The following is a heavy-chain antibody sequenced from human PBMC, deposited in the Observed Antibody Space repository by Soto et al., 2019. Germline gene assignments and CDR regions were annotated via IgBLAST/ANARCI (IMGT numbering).Heavy chain of an antibody. CDR1: GFTFSSYA. Sequence: GGSLRLSCAASGFTFSSYAMSWVRQAPGKGLEWVSAISGSGGSTYYADSVKGRFTISRDNSKNTLYLQMNSLRAEDTAVYYCAKYITMVRGVIIEAFDIWGQGKMVTVSS. V-gene: IGHV3-23*01. J-gene: IGHJ3*02. CDR3: AKYITMVRGVIIEAFDI. CDR2: ISGSGGST. D-gene: IGHD3-10*01.